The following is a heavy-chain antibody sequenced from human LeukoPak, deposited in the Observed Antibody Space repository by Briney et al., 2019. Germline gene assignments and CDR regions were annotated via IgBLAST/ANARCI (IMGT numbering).Heavy chain of an antibody. Sequence: GGSLRLSCAASGFTFSSYWMSWVRQAPGKGLEWVANIKQDGSEKYYVDSVKDRFTISRDNAKNSLYLQMNSLRAEDTAVYYCARDASGIAALGPFDYWGQGALVTVSS. CDR3: ARDASGIAALGPFDY. D-gene: IGHD6-13*01. CDR1: GFTFSSYW. CDR2: IKQDGSEK. V-gene: IGHV3-7*01. J-gene: IGHJ4*02.